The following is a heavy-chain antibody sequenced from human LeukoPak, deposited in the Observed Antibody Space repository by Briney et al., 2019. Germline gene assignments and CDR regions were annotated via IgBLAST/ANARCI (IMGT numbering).Heavy chain of an antibody. CDR1: GFTFSDYY. CDR3: ARISGSYVFDY. Sequence: GGSLRLSCAASGFTFSDYYMSWIRQAPGKGLEGVSYISSSTYTNYADSVKGRFTISRDNAKNSMYLQMNSLRAEDTAVYYCARISGSYVFDYWGQGTLVTVSS. D-gene: IGHD1-26*01. CDR2: ISSSTYT. V-gene: IGHV3-11*03. J-gene: IGHJ4*02.